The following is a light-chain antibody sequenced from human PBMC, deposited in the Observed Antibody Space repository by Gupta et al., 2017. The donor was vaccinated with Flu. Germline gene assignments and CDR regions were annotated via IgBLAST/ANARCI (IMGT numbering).Light chain of an antibody. CDR1: SSNIGINY. J-gene: IGLJ2*01. Sequence: SSNIGINYVYWYQQRPGAAPKLIIYKSNKRPSGVPDRFSGSKSDTSASLAISGLRSEDEAEYYCATWDDSLRAVVFGGGTKLTVL. V-gene: IGLV1-47*01. CDR3: ATWDDSLRAVV. CDR2: KSN.